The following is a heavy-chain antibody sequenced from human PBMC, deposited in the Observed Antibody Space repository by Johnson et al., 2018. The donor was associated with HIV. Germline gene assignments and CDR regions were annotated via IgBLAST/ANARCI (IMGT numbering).Heavy chain of an antibody. D-gene: IGHD6-13*01. CDR3: ARGEAADGAFDI. Sequence: QVQLVESGGGLVKPVGSLRLSCAASGFTFSDYYMSWVRQAPGKGLEWVAVISYDGTYKYYADSVKGRFTISRDNSKNTLYLQMNSLRAEDTAVYYCARGEAADGAFDIWGQGTMVTVSS. V-gene: IGHV3-30*03. J-gene: IGHJ3*02. CDR1: GFTFSDYY. CDR2: ISYDGTYK.